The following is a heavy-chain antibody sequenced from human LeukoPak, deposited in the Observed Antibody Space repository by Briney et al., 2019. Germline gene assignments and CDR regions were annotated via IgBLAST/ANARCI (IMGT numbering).Heavy chain of an antibody. CDR2: IKQDGSEK. Sequence: GGSLRLSCAASGFTLSNYALNWVRQAPGRGLEWVANIKQDGSEKHYVDSVKGRFTLSRDNAKNPLYLQMNSLRAEDTAVYYCARDAYDFWSGYYVYYWGQRTLVTVSP. V-gene: IGHV3-7*01. J-gene: IGHJ4*02. CDR3: ARDAYDFWSGYYVYY. CDR1: GFTLSNYA. D-gene: IGHD3-3*01.